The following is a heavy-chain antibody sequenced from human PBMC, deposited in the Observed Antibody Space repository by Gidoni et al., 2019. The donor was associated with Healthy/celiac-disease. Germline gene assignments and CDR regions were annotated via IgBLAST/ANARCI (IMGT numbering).Heavy chain of an antibody. CDR2: TSSSSSYI. D-gene: IGHD1-7*01. CDR3: ARDLTYWNYHYYYGMDV. V-gene: IGHV3-21*01. Sequence: EVQLVESGGGLVQPGGSVRLSCAASGLPFSSSSMNWIRQAPGKGLELASSTSSSSSYIYSADPVKGRFTISRDNAKNSLYLQMNSLRSEDTAVYYCARDLTYWNYHYYYGMDVWGQGTTVTVSS. J-gene: IGHJ6*02. CDR1: GLPFSSSS.